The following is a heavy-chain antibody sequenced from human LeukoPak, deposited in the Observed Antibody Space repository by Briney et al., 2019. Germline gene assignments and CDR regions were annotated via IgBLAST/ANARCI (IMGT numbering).Heavy chain of an antibody. D-gene: IGHD3-22*01. CDR1: GFTFSSYA. Sequence: PGGSLRLSCAASGFTFSSYAMSWVRQAPGKGLEWVSAISGSGGSTYYADSVKGRFTISKDNSKNTLYLQMNSLRAEDTAVYYCAKYTGRDYYDSSGSLCFDYRGQGTLVTVSS. CDR3: AKYTGRDYYDSSGSLCFDY. J-gene: IGHJ4*02. CDR2: ISGSGGST. V-gene: IGHV3-23*01.